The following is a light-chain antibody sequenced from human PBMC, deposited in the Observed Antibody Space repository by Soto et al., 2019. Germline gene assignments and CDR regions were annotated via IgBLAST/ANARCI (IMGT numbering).Light chain of an antibody. Sequence: QSALTQPPSVSGAPGQRVTISCTGSSSNIGAGYDVHWYQQLPGTAPKLLIYGNSNRPSGVPDRFSGSKSGTSASLAITGLQAEDEADYYCQSYDSSLNGVVFGGGTKLTVL. CDR3: QSYDSSLNGVV. CDR1: SSNIGAGYD. CDR2: GNS. J-gene: IGLJ2*01. V-gene: IGLV1-40*01.